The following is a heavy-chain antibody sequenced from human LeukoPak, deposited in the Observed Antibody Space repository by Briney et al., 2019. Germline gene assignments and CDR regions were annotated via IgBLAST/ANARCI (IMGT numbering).Heavy chain of an antibody. Sequence: PSETLSLTXAVYGGSFSGYYWSWIRQPPGKGLEWIGEINHSGSTNYNPSLKSRVTISVDTSKNQFSLKLSSVTAADTAVYYCARASRIVVVIASYDYWGQGTLVTVSS. J-gene: IGHJ4*02. D-gene: IGHD2-21*01. CDR1: GGSFSGYY. V-gene: IGHV4-34*01. CDR3: ARASRIVVVIASYDY. CDR2: INHSGST.